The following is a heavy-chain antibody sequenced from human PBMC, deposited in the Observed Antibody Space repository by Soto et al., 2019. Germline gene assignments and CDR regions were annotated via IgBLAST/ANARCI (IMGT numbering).Heavy chain of an antibody. J-gene: IGHJ6*02. CDR3: AADTIFGVVQLYYYYGMDV. Sequence: GASVKVSCKASGFTFTSSAVQWVRQARGQRLEWIGWIVVGSGNTNYAQKFQERVTITRDMSTSTAYMELSSLRSEDMAVYYCAADTIFGVVQLYYYYGMDVWGQGTTVTVSS. CDR1: GFTFTSSA. D-gene: IGHD3-3*01. CDR2: IVVGSGNT. V-gene: IGHV1-58*01.